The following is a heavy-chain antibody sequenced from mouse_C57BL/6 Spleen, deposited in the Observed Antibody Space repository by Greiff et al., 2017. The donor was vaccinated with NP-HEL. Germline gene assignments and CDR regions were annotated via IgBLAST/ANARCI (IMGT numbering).Heavy chain of an antibody. CDR3: ARESYYNGSSYDYAMDY. CDR1: GYTFTSYW. J-gene: IGHJ4*01. CDR2: IYPSDSET. D-gene: IGHD1-1*01. Sequence: VQLQQPGAELVRPGSSVKLSCKASGYTFTSYWMDWVKQRPGQGLEWIGNIYPSDSETHYNQKFKDKATLTVDKSSSTAYMQLSSLTSEDSAVYYCARESYYNGSSYDYAMDYWGQGTSVTVSS. V-gene: IGHV1-61*01.